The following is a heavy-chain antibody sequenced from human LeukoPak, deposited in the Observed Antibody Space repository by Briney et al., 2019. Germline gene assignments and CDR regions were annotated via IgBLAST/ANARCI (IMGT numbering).Heavy chain of an antibody. J-gene: IGHJ4*02. CDR3: ARSRGSSGLQVGPYY. V-gene: IGHV4-34*01. CDR2: INHSGST. CDR1: GGSFSGYY. Sequence: SETLSLTCAVYGGSFSGYYWSWIRQPPGKGLEWIGEINHSGSTNYNPSLKSRVTISVDTSKNQFSLKLSSVTAADTAVYYCARSRGSSGLQVGPYYWGQGTLVTVSS. D-gene: IGHD3-22*01.